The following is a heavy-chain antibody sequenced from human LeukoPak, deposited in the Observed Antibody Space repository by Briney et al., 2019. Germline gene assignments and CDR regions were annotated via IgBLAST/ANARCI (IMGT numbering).Heavy chain of an antibody. Sequence: GGSLRLSCAASGFSFMTYGMHVVRQAPGKGLEWVAFIRYNLLSKYYADSVKGRFTISRDDSKNTLDLQMNSLRVEDTAVYYCAKGNDAPSTSWDYYSLDGWGKGTTVTVSS. CDR2: IRYNLLSK. D-gene: IGHD1-1*01. J-gene: IGHJ6*03. V-gene: IGHV3-30*02. CDR3: AKGNDAPSTSWDYYSLDG. CDR1: GFSFMTYG.